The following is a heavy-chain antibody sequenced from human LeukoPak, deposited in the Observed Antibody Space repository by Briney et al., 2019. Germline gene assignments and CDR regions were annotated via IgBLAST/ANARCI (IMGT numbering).Heavy chain of an antibody. Sequence: PSETLSLTCTVSGGSISSSSYYWGWIRQPPGTGLEWIGSIYYSGSTYYNPSLKSRVTISVDTSKNQFSLKLSSVTAADTAVYYCARMRDSSGGPGAFDIWGQGTMVTVSS. CDR2: IYYSGST. D-gene: IGHD3-22*01. J-gene: IGHJ3*02. CDR3: ARMRDSSGGPGAFDI. V-gene: IGHV4-39*01. CDR1: GGSISSSSYY.